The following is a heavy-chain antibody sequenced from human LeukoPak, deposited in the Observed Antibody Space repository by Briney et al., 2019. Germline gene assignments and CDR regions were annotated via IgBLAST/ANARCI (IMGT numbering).Heavy chain of an antibody. CDR2: VIPIFGTA. V-gene: IGHV1-69*06. D-gene: IGHD6-13*01. CDR1: GYTFTGYY. J-gene: IGHJ4*02. Sequence: ASVKVSCKASGYTFTGYYMHWVRQAPGQGLEWMGGVIPIFGTANYAQKFQGRVTITADKSTSTAYMELSSLRSEDTAVYYCARDAEDSSSWYGKIFDYWGQGTLVTVSS. CDR3: ARDAEDSSSWYGKIFDY.